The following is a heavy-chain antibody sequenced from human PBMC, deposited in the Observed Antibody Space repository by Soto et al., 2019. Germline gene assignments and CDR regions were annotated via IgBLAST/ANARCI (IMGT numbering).Heavy chain of an antibody. Sequence: GGSLRLSCAASGFTFDNYAMHWVRQAPGKGLEWVSGISWNSGNIGYADSVKGRFTIARDNAKTSLYLEMNSLRAEDTALYYCAKSLKIFGLATTRSGPLDSWGQGALVTVSS. CDR3: AKSLKIFGLATTRSGPLDS. D-gene: IGHD3-3*01. J-gene: IGHJ4*02. V-gene: IGHV3-9*01. CDR2: ISWNSGNI. CDR1: GFTFDNYA.